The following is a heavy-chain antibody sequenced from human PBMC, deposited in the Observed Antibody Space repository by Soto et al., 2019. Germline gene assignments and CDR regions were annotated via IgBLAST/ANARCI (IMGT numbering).Heavy chain of an antibody. CDR3: ARDFYSSSCYDY. Sequence: QVQLVQSGAEVKKPGASVKVSCKDSGYTFSSYGISWVRQAPGQGLEWMGWISAYSGNTNYAQQLHGRVTMTTDTSTSTAYMDLSSLRSDDTAVYYCARDFYSSSCYDYWGQGTLVTVSS. D-gene: IGHD6-13*01. J-gene: IGHJ4*02. CDR1: GYTFSSYG. V-gene: IGHV1-18*01. CDR2: ISAYSGNT.